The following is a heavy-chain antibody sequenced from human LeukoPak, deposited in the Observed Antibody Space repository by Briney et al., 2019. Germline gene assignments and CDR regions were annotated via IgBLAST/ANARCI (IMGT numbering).Heavy chain of an antibody. J-gene: IGHJ4*02. V-gene: IGHV1-2*02. CDR1: GYTFTGYY. D-gene: IGHD1-26*01. CDR2: IYPHSGGT. Sequence: ASVKVSCKASGYTFTGYYIHWVRQAPGQGPDWMGWIYPHSGGTNYGQKFQGRVTMTRDTSISTAYMELSRLRSDDTAVYYCARDQVDAGSYFAFFDYWGQGTLVTVSS. CDR3: ARDQVDAGSYFAFFDY.